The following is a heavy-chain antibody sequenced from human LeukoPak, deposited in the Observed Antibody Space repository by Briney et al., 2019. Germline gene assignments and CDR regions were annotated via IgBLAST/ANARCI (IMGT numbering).Heavy chain of an antibody. CDR2: ISGSGGST. V-gene: IGHV3-23*01. D-gene: IGHD5-18*01. CDR1: GSTFSSYA. CDR3: ARGDSYGYYYYGMDV. Sequence: GGSLRLSCAASGSTFSSYAMSWVRQAPGKGLEWVSAISGSGGSTYYADSVKGRFTISRDNSKNTLYLQMNSLRAEDTAVYYCARGDSYGYYYYGMDVWGQGTTVTVSS. J-gene: IGHJ6*02.